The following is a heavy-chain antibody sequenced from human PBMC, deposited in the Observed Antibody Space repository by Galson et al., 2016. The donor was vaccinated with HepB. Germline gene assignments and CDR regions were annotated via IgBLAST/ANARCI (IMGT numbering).Heavy chain of an antibody. CDR2: ISSSGDTR. CDR1: GFTFSDYY. D-gene: IGHD6-19*01. V-gene: IGHV3-11*01. CDR3: ARDLVSSGWYFFMDV. J-gene: IGHJ6*02. Sequence: SLRLSCAASGFTFSDYYMSWIRQAPGKGLEWISYISSSGDTRHNADSVKGRFTISRDNAHNSLYLQMNSLSAEDTAIYYCARDLVSSGWYFFMDVWGQGTTATVSS.